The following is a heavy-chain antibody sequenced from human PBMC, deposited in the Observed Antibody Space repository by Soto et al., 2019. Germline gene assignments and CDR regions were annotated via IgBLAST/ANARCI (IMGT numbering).Heavy chain of an antibody. Sequence: QVQLRESGPGLVKPSETLSLTCTVSDGSISAYYLSWIRQPPGKVLEWIGYIYFSGRTNYNPSLKSRVTISVATSRNQFSLNLTSMTAADTAVYYCARDGGDYYDRLAFGIWGQGTMVTVSS. CDR1: DGSISAYY. J-gene: IGHJ3*02. CDR2: IYFSGRT. D-gene: IGHD3-22*01. V-gene: IGHV4-59*01. CDR3: ARDGGDYYDRLAFGI.